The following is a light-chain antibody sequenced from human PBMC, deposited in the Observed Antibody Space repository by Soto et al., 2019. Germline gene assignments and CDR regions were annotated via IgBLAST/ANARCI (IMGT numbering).Light chain of an antibody. CDR2: AAS. V-gene: IGKV1-27*01. CDR1: QGISTY. Sequence: DIQMTQSPSSLSASVGDRVTITCRASQGISTYLAWYQQKPGKVPKLLIYAASTLQSGVPSRFSGSGSGTDFTLTISSLQPEDVATYYCQKYNSAPLTFGGRTKVEIK. CDR3: QKYNSAPLT. J-gene: IGKJ4*01.